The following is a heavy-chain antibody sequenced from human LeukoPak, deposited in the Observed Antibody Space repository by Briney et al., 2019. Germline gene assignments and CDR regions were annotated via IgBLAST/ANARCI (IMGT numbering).Heavy chain of an antibody. CDR1: GVTFSSYA. D-gene: IGHD3/OR15-3a*01. Sequence: GGSLRLSRAASGVTFSSYAMSCARQAPGKGLEWVSAISGSGGSTYYADSVKGRFTISRDNSKNTLYLQMNSRRAEDTAVYYCAKNGRVDWGYLNYWGQGTLVTVSS. J-gene: IGHJ4*02. CDR3: AKNGRVDWGYLNY. CDR2: ISGSGGST. V-gene: IGHV3-23*01.